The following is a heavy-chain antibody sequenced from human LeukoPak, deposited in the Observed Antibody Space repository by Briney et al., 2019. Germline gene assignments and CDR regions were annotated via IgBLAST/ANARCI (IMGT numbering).Heavy chain of an antibody. J-gene: IGHJ3*02. CDR1: GFIFSNYW. Sequence: PGGSLRLSCAASGFIFSNYWMSWVRQAPGKGLEWVSVIYTDGSTYYADSVKGRFTISRDNSKNTLYLQMNSLRAEDTAVYYCARAREGTGGFDIWGQGTMVTVSS. D-gene: IGHD2-15*01. V-gene: IGHV3-53*01. CDR2: IYTDGST. CDR3: ARAREGTGGFDI.